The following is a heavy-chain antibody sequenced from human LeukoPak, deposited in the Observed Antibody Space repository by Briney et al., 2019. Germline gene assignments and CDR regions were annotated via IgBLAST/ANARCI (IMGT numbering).Heavy chain of an antibody. J-gene: IGHJ6*04. CDR2: INHSGST. V-gene: IGHV4-34*01. CDR1: GGSFSGYY. Sequence: SETLSLTCAVYGGSFSGYYWSWIRQPPGKGLEWIGEINHSGSTNYNPPLKSRVTISVDTSKNQFSLKLSSVTAADTAVYYCARRRITMVRGAHGGMDVWGKGTTVTVSS. D-gene: IGHD3-10*01. CDR3: ARRRITMVRGAHGGMDV.